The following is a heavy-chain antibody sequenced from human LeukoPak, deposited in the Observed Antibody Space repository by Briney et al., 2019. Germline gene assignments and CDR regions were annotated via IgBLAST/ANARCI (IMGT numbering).Heavy chain of an antibody. CDR3: AKRGDGYFYYFDY. CDR1: GFTFSSYA. CDR2: ISGSGGST. D-gene: IGHD5-24*01. Sequence: GGSLRLSCAASGFTFSSYAMNWVRQAPGKGLEWVSTISGSGGSTYYADSVKGRFTISRDNSKNTLYLQMYSLRAEDTAVYYCAKRGDGYFYYFDYWGQGTLVTVSS. J-gene: IGHJ4*02. V-gene: IGHV3-23*01.